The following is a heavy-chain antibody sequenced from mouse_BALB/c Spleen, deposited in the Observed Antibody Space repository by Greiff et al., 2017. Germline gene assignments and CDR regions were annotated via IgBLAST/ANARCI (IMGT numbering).Heavy chain of an antibody. V-gene: IGHV5-12-1*01. CDR1: GFAFSSYD. CDR2: ISSGGGST. Sequence: EVKVVESGGGLVKPGGSLKLSCAASGFAFSSYDMSWVRQTPEKRLEWVAYISSGGGSTYYPDTVKGRFTISRDNAKNTLYLQMSSLKSEDTAMYYCARQGDSRTTSFDYWGQGTTLTVSS. CDR3: ARQGDSRTTSFDY. J-gene: IGHJ2*01. D-gene: IGHD3-2*01.